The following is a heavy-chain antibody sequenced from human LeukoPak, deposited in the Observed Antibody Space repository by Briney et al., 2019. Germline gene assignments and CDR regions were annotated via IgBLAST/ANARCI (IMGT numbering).Heavy chain of an antibody. V-gene: IGHV4-59*01. Sequence: SETLSLTCTVSGGSISSYYWSWIRQPPGKGLEWIGYIYYRGSTNYNPSLKSRVTISVDTSKNQFSLKLSSVTAADTAVYYCARDSPYSSGWGEGRYFDLWGRGTLVTVSS. D-gene: IGHD6-19*01. CDR2: IYYRGST. CDR1: GGSISSYY. CDR3: ARDSPYSSGWGEGRYFDL. J-gene: IGHJ2*01.